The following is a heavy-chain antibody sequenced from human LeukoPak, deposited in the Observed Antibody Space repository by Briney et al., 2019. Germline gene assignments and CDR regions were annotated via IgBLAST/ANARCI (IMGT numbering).Heavy chain of an antibody. Sequence: GGSLRLSCEVSGFIFSYYGMNWVRQPPGKGLEWVSAISGSGGSTYYADSVKGQFTISRDNSKNTLYLQMNSLRAEDTAVYYCAKFLPTHIVVANYYFDYWGQGTLVTVSS. D-gene: IGHD2-21*01. V-gene: IGHV3-23*01. CDR3: AKFLPTHIVVANYYFDY. CDR1: GFIFSYYG. CDR2: ISGSGGST. J-gene: IGHJ4*02.